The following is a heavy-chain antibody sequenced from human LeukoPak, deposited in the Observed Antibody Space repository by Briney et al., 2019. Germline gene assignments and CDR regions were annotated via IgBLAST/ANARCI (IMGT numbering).Heavy chain of an antibody. CDR2: IKSKTDGGTT. Sequence: GSLRLSCAASGFTFSNAWMSWVRQAPGKGLEWVGRIKSKTDGGTTDYAAPVKGRFTISRDDSKNTLYLQMNSLKTEDTAVYYCTTARITIFGVAPRWYFDLWGRGTLVTVSS. J-gene: IGHJ2*01. D-gene: IGHD3-3*01. CDR3: TTARITIFGVAPRWYFDL. CDR1: GFTFSNAW. V-gene: IGHV3-15*01.